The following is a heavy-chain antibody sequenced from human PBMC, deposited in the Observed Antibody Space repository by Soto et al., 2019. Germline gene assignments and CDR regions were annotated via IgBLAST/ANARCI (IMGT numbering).Heavy chain of an antibody. J-gene: IGHJ4*02. CDR2: ITYDGNTK. CDR3: ARDDLVY. CDR1: GFTFNKYS. D-gene: IGHD2-21*01. Sequence: QVHLVESGGGVVQPGRSLRLSCAASGFTFNKYSMHWVRQAPGKGLEWVAVITYDGNTKYYADSVKGRFTISRESSKNTLYLHTNTLRPEDTGVYYCARDDLVYWGQGTLVTVSS. V-gene: IGHV3-30-3*01.